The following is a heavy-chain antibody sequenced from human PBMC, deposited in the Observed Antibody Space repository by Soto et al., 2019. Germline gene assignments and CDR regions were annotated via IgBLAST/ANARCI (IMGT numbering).Heavy chain of an antibody. CDR1: GGSFSGYY. CDR2: INHSGST. CDR3: ASVVTAISYNWFDP. Sequence: SETLSLTCAVYGGSFSGYYWSWIRQPPGKGLEWIGEINHSGSTNYNPTIKSRVTISVDTSKNQFSLKLSSVTAADTSVYYCASVVTAISYNWFDPWGQGTPVTVSS. J-gene: IGHJ5*02. D-gene: IGHD2-21*02. V-gene: IGHV4-34*01.